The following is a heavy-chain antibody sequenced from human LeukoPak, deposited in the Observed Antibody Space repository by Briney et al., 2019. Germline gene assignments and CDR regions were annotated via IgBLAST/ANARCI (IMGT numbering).Heavy chain of an antibody. CDR1: GDSVSRNDAA. CDR3: VRGRRVYYGMDV. V-gene: IGHV6-1*01. D-gene: IGHD6-6*01. Sequence: SQTLSLTCAISGDSVSRNDAAWNWIRQSPSRGLEWLGRTHYGSGWINDYAVSLGSRIVVSADTSKNQFSLQLNSVTPEDTAVYYCVRGRRVYYGMDVWGQGTTVTVSS. J-gene: IGHJ6*02. CDR2: THYGSGWIN.